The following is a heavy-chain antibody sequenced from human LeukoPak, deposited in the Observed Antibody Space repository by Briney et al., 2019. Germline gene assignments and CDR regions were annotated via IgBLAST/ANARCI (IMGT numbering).Heavy chain of an antibody. CDR2: ISHSGSS. J-gene: IGHJ4*02. CDR3: ARGDRITVTMFRPRPYVDN. Sequence: SETLSLTWAVYGGSFIGYYGSWIRQPPGKGLEWIGEISHSGSSNYNPSLKSRVTISVDTSKNQFSLKLTSVTAADTAVYYCARGDRITVTMFRPRPYVDNWGQGSLATVSS. D-gene: IGHD4-17*01. CDR1: GGSFIGYY. V-gene: IGHV4-34*01.